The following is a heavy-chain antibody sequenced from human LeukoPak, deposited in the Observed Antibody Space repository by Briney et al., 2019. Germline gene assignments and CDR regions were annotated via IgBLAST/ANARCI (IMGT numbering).Heavy chain of an antibody. CDR1: GGSISSYY. CDR3: ARESSSSSAYYFDY. V-gene: IGHV4-59*01. J-gene: IGHJ4*02. Sequence: SETLSLTCTVSGGSISSYYWSWLRQPPGKGLEWIGYIYYSGSTNYNPSLKSRVTISVDTSKNQFSLKLSSVTAADTAMYYCARESSSSSAYYFDYWGQGTLVTVSS. CDR2: IYYSGST. D-gene: IGHD6-6*01.